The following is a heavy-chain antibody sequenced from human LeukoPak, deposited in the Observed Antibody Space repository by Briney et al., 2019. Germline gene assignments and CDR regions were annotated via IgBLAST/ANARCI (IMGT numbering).Heavy chain of an antibody. J-gene: IGHJ4*02. D-gene: IGHD3-3*01. CDR1: GGSISSYY. V-gene: IGHV4-59*01. CDR2: IYYSGST. CDR3: ARSAPTSITIFGVVFRHFDY. Sequence: PLETLSLTCTVSGGSISSYYWSWIRQPPGKGLEWIGYIYYSGSTNYNPSLKSRVTLSVDTSKNQFSLKLSSVTAADTAVYYCARSAPTSITIFGVVFRHFDYWGQGTLVTVSS.